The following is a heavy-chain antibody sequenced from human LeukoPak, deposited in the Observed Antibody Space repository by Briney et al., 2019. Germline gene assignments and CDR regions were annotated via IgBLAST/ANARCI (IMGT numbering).Heavy chain of an antibody. CDR3: AREARELLWFGELTTLYYFDY. CDR2: INHSGST. V-gene: IGHV4-34*01. CDR1: GGSFSGYY. Sequence: KPSETLSLTCAVYGGSFSGYYWSWIRQPPGKGLEWIGEINHSGSTNYNPSLKSRVTISVDTSKNQFSLKLSSVTAADTAAYYCAREARELLWFGELTTLYYFDYWGQGTLVTVSS. D-gene: IGHD3-10*01. J-gene: IGHJ4*02.